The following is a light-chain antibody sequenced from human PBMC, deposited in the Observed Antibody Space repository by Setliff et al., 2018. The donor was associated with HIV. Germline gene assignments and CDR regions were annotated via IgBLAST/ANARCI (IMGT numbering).Light chain of an antibody. Sequence: SYELTQPPSVSVAPGTTARITCGGNRIGSKSVHWYQQKPGQAPVLVVHDDMDRPSGIPARFSGSNSGNTATLTISRVEAGDEADYYCQVWDSTSDHVIFGGGTKVTVL. J-gene: IGLJ2*01. V-gene: IGLV3-21*03. CDR2: DDM. CDR3: QVWDSTSDHVI. CDR1: RIGSKS.